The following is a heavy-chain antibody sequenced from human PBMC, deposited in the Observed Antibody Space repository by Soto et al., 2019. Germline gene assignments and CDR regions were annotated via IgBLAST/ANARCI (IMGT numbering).Heavy chain of an antibody. Sequence: GGSLRLSCAASGFTFSSYAMSWVRQAPGKGLEWVSAISGSGGSTYYADSVKGRFTISRDDSKNTLYLQMNSLRAEDTAVYYCAKDRRYCSGGSCYFFDYWGQGTLVTVSS. CDR1: GFTFSSYA. D-gene: IGHD2-15*01. CDR2: ISGSGGST. J-gene: IGHJ4*02. V-gene: IGHV3-23*01. CDR3: AKDRRYCSGGSCYFFDY.